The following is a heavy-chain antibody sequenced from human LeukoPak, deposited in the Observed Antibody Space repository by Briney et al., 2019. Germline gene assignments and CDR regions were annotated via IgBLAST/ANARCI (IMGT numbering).Heavy chain of an antibody. D-gene: IGHD3-3*01. J-gene: IGHJ5*02. CDR3: ARDWKYYDFWSGYHNWFDP. V-gene: IGHV3-7*01. CDR1: GFTFSSYW. Sequence: GGSLRLSCAASGFTFSSYWKSWVRQAPGKGLEWVANIKQDGSEKYYVDSVKGRFTISRDNAKNSLYLQMNSLRAEDTAVYYCARDWKYYDFWSGYHNWFDPWGQGTLVTVSS. CDR2: IKQDGSEK.